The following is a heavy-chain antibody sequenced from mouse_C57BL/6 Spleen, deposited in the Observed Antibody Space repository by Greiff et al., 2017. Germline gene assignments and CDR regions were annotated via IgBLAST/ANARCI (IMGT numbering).Heavy chain of an antibody. CDR2: IDPSDSYT. Sequence: QVQLQQPGAELVMPGASVKLSCKASGYTFTSYWMHWVKQRPGQGLEWIGEIDPSDSYTNYNQKFKGKSTLTVDKSSSTAYMQLSSLTSEDSAVSYCARFITTVVATSYWYFDVWGTGTTVTVSS. D-gene: IGHD1-1*01. J-gene: IGHJ1*03. CDR1: GYTFTSYW. CDR3: ARFITTVVATSYWYFDV. V-gene: IGHV1-69*01.